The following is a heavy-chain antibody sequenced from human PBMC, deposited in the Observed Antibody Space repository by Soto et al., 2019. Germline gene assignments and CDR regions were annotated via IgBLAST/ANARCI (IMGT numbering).Heavy chain of an antibody. Sequence: PGGSLRLSCEISGFNLNTYWMHWVRQAPGEGVVWVSRINSDGTNTDYAGSVKGRFTISRDNAKKTVYLDMTSLKVDDTAVYYCTRDGGGRYYGGFDNWGQGTLVTVSS. CDR1: GFNLNTYW. CDR2: INSDGTNT. D-gene: IGHD1-26*01. J-gene: IGHJ4*02. V-gene: IGHV3-74*01. CDR3: TRDGGGRYYGGFDN.